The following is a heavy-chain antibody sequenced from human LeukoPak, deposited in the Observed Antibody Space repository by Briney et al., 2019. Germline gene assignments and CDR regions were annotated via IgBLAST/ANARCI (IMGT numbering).Heavy chain of an antibody. CDR2: ISYDGSNK. D-gene: IGHD6-19*01. Sequence: GGSLRLSCAASGFTFSSYAMHWVRRAPGKGLEWVAVISYDGSNKYYADSVKGRFTISRDNSKNTLYLQMNSLRAEDTAVYYCAKERQWLVPEYFDYWGQGTLVTVSS. V-gene: IGHV3-30-3*01. CDR1: GFTFSSYA. CDR3: AKERQWLVPEYFDY. J-gene: IGHJ4*02.